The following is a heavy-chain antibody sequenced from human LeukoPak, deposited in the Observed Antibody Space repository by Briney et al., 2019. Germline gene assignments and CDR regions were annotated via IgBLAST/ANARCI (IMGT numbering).Heavy chain of an antibody. V-gene: IGHV3-53*01. Sequence: GGSLRLSCAASGFTVSSNYMSWVRQAPGKGLEWVSVIYSGGSTYYADSVKGRFTITRDNSKNTLYLQMNRLRAEDTAVYYCAREPRIYYFDYWGQGTLVTVSS. D-gene: IGHD2-15*01. CDR1: GFTVSSNY. CDR2: IYSGGST. CDR3: AREPRIYYFDY. J-gene: IGHJ4*02.